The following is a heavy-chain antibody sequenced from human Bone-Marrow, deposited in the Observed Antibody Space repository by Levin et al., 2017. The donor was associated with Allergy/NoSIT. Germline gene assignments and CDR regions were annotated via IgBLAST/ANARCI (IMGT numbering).Heavy chain of an antibody. Sequence: PGGSLRLSCAASGFTFSNYEMNWVRQAPGKGLEWVSSISAGSSYIYYADSVEGRFTISRDNAKNSLYLQMNSLTAEDTAVYYCAGRRSYMDVWAKGTTVTVSS. V-gene: IGHV3-21*01. J-gene: IGHJ6*03. CDR3: AGRRSYMDV. CDR1: GFTFSNYE. D-gene: IGHD6-25*01. CDR2: ISAGSSYI.